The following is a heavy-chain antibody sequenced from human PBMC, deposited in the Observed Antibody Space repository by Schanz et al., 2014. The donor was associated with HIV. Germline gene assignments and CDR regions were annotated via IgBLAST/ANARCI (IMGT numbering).Heavy chain of an antibody. CDR2: ISYDGRNK. V-gene: IGHV3-33*05. Sequence: QVQLVESGGGVVQPGRSLRLSCAASGFTFNSYGMHWVRQAPGKGLEWVSVISYDGRNKLYADSVKGRFTISRDNSKNTLYLQMNSLRVEDTAVYYCAKAGLFFGQLWLGFFDYWGQGTLVTVSP. J-gene: IGHJ4*02. D-gene: IGHD5-18*01. CDR1: GFTFNSYG. CDR3: AKAGLFFGQLWLGFFDY.